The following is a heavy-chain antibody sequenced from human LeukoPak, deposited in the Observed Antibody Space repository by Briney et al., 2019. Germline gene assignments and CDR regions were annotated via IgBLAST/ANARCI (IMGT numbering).Heavy chain of an antibody. CDR2: ITGSGGNT. CDR3: AKAASSSWPSYYYGMDV. D-gene: IGHD6-13*01. J-gene: IGHJ6*02. V-gene: IGHV3-23*01. CDR1: GFIFSSYS. Sequence: GGSLRLSCAASGFIFSSYSMSWVRQAPGKGLEWVSVITGSGGNTYYADSVKGRFTISKDNSKNTVYLQMSSLRVDDTAVYYRAKAASSSWPSYYYGMDVWGQGTTVTVSS.